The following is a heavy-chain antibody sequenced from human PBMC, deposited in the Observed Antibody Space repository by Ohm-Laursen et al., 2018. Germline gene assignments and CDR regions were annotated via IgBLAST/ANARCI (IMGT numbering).Heavy chain of an antibody. V-gene: IGHV3-23*01. CDR1: GFSFSSYA. J-gene: IGHJ4*02. D-gene: IGHD3-22*01. CDR3: AKDPPYYYDSSGYYSDY. Sequence: GSLRLSCSASGFSFSSYAMSWVRQAPGKGLEWVSGIGGSGDSTYYADSVKGRFTISRDNSKNTLYLQMISLRAEDTAVYYCAKDPPYYYDSSGYYSDYWGQGTLVTVSS. CDR2: IGGSGDST.